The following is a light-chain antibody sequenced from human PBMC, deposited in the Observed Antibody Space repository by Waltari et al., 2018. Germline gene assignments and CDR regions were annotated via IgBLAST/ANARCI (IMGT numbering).Light chain of an antibody. V-gene: IGKV3-11*01. CDR1: QSVSSN. CDR3: QQRSNWRT. CDR2: DTS. Sequence: EIVLTQSPATLSLSPGERATLSCRASQSVSSNLAWYQQKPGQAPRLLIYDTSNRATGIPARLRGSGSGTDFTLTISSLEPEDFAVYYCQQRSNWRTFGQGTKVEIK. J-gene: IGKJ1*01.